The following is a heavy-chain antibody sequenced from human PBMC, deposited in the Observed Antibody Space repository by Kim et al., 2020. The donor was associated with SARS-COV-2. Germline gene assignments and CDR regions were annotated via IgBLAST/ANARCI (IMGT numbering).Heavy chain of an antibody. CDR1: GDSVSSNSAA. Sequence: SQTLSLTCAISGDSVSSNSAAWNWIRQSPSRGLEWLGRTYYRSKWYNDYAVSVKSRITINPDTSKNQFSLQLNSVTPEDTAVYYCARDHNSSSWYPYYYYYYGMDVWGQGTTVTVSS. CDR2: TYYRSKWYN. J-gene: IGHJ6*02. V-gene: IGHV6-1*01. D-gene: IGHD6-13*01. CDR3: ARDHNSSSWYPYYYYYYGMDV.